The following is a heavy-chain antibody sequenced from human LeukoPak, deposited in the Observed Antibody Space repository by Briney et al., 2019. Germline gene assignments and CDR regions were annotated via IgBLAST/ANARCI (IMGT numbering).Heavy chain of an antibody. CDR2: IYYSGST. J-gene: IGHJ3*02. Sequence: PSETLSLTCTVSGGSISRYYWSWIRQPPGKGLEWIGYIYYSGSTNYNPSLKSRVTISVDTSKNQFSLKLSSVTAADTAVYYCARELVATVVTPDAFDIWGQGTMVTVSS. D-gene: IGHD4-23*01. V-gene: IGHV4-59*01. CDR1: GGSISRYY. CDR3: ARELVATVVTPDAFDI.